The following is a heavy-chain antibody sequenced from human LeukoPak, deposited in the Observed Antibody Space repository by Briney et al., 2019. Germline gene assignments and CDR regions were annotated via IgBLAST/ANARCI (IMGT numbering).Heavy chain of an antibody. CDR2: IYYSGST. CDR3: ARAAYYYDTRPQNDAFDI. D-gene: IGHD3-22*01. J-gene: IGHJ3*02. V-gene: IGHV4-30-4*01. Sequence: SQTLSLTCTVSGGSISSGDYYWSRIRQPPGKGLEWIGYIYYSGSTYYNPSLKSRVTISVDTSKNQFSLKLSSVTAADTAVYYCARAAYYYDTRPQNDAFDIWGQGTMVTVSS. CDR1: GGSISSGDYY.